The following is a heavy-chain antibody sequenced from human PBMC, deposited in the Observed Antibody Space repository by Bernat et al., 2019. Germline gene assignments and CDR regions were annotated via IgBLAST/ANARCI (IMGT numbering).Heavy chain of an antibody. CDR2: INAGNGNT. CDR3: ARGPIVVVPAAPRRPYYGMDV. J-gene: IGHJ6*02. CDR1: GYTFTSYA. V-gene: IGHV1-3*01. D-gene: IGHD2-2*01. Sequence: QVQLVQSGAEVKKPGASVKVSCKASGYTFTSYAMHWVRQAPGQRLEWMGWINAGNGNTKYSQKFQGRVTITRDTSASTAYMELSSLRSEDTAVYYCARGPIVVVPAAPRRPYYGMDVWGQGTTVTVSS.